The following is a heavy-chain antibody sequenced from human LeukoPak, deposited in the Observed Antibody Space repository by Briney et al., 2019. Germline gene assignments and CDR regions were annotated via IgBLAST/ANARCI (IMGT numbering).Heavy chain of an antibody. CDR2: IKSKTDGGTT. CDR1: GFTSSNAW. J-gene: IGHJ1*01. V-gene: IGHV3-15*01. CDR3: TTVYSSSWDEYFQH. Sequence: GGSLRLSCAASGFTSSNAWMSWVRQAPGKGLEWVGRIKSKTDGGTTDYAAPVKGRFTISRDDSKNTLYLQMNSLKTEDTAVYYCTTVYSSSWDEYFQHWGQGTLVTVSS. D-gene: IGHD6-13*01.